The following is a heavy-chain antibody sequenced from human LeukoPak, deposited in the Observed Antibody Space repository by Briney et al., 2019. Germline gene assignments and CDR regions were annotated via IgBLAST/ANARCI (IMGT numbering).Heavy chain of an antibody. J-gene: IGHJ4*02. CDR3: ATLGGTSFDY. CDR2: IVPSSGGT. CDR1: GYTFTDYY. D-gene: IGHD1-1*01. V-gene: IGHV1-2*02. Sequence: ASVKVSCKTSGYTFTDYYIHWVRQAPGQGLEWMGWIVPSSGGTNYAQKFQGRVTMTRDTSISTAYMELSRLRYDDTAVYYCATLGGTSFDYWGQGALVTVSS.